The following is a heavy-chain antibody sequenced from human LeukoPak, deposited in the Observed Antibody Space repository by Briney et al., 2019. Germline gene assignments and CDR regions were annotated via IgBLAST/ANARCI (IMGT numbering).Heavy chain of an antibody. CDR2: IYYSGST. D-gene: IGHD6-19*01. J-gene: IGHJ4*02. Sequence: PSETLSLTCTVSGGSISSSSYYWGWIRQPPGKGLEWIGTIYYSGSTYYNPSLKSRVTISVDTSKNQFSLKLSSVTAADTAVYYCARRSSGLPWDWGQGTLVTVSS. V-gene: IGHV4-39*01. CDR3: ARRSSGLPWD. CDR1: GGSISSSSYY.